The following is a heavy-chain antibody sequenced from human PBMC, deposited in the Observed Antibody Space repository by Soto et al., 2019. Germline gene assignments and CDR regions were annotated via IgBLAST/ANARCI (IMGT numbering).Heavy chain of an antibody. CDR3: AREHPLDCGGDCYHFDY. CDR2: IYYSGST. CDR1: GGSISSGDYY. J-gene: IGHJ4*02. Sequence: PSETLSLTCTVSGGSISSGDYYWSWIRQPPGKGLEWIGYIYYSGSTYYNPSLKSRVTISVDTSKNQFSLKLSSVTAADTAVYYCAREHPLDCGGDCYHFDYWGQGTLVTVSS. D-gene: IGHD2-21*02. V-gene: IGHV4-30-4*01.